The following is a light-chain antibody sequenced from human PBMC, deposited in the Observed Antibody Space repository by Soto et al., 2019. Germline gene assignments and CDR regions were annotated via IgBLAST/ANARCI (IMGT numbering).Light chain of an antibody. V-gene: IGKV1-5*03. Sequence: DMQVTESRCAMSGTVGDGVTITCRASQTISSWLAWYQQKPGKAPKLLIYKASTLKSGVPSRFSGSGSGTDFTLTISCLQSADFATYYCHQYYSFPLIPFGQGTRLEI. CDR3: HQYYSFPLIP. CDR2: KAS. CDR1: QTISSW. J-gene: IGKJ5*01.